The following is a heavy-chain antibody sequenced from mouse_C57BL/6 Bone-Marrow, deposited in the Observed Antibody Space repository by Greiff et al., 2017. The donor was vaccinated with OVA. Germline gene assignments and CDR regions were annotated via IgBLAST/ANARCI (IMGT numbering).Heavy chain of an antibody. V-gene: IGHV8-12*01. J-gene: IGHJ2*01. CDR2: IYWDDDK. CDR3: ARRRGRSNYYFDY. CDR1: GFSLSTSGMG. D-gene: IGHD2-5*01. Sequence: QVTLKESGPGILQSSQTLSLTCSFSGFSLSTSGMGVSWIRQPSGKGLEWLAHIYWDDDKRYNPSLKSPTTITKVTSRNQVLLKITSVDTADTATYNFARRRGRSNYYFDYWGQGTTLTVSS.